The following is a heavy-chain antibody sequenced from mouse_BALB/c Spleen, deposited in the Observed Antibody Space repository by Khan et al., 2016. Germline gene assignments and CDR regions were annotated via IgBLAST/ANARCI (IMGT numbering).Heavy chain of an antibody. CDR2: IWSDGST. V-gene: IGHV2-6*02. D-gene: IGHD4-1*01. Sequence: QVQLKESGPGLVAPSQSLSITCTVSGFSLISYGVHWVRQPPGKGLEWLVVIWSDGSTTYNSALKSRLSISKDNSKSQVLLKINSLQSDDTAMYYCARMGYYYVMDYWGQGTSVTVSS. CDR1: GFSLISYG. CDR3: ARMGYYYVMDY. J-gene: IGHJ4*01.